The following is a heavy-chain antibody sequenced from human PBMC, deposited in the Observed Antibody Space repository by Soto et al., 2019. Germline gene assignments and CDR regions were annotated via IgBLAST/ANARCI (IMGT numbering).Heavy chain of an antibody. CDR3: ARHGPVVVVAATSELGPYYYYGMDV. Sequence: PGESLKISCKGSVYSFTSYWISWVRQMPGKGLEWMGRIDPSDSYTNYSPSFQGHVTISADKSISTAYLQWSSLKASDTAMYYCARHGPVVVVAATSELGPYYYYGMDVWGQGTTVTVSS. D-gene: IGHD2-15*01. V-gene: IGHV5-10-1*01. CDR1: VYSFTSYW. CDR2: IDPSDSYT. J-gene: IGHJ6*02.